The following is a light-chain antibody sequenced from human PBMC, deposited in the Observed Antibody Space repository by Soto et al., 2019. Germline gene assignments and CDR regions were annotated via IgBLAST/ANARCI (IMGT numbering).Light chain of an antibody. CDR1: QSLIHSDGNTY. J-gene: IGKJ1*01. CDR2: EVS. Sequence: DVVMTQSPLSLPVTLGQPASISCRSSQSLIHSDGNTYLNWFQQRPGQSPRRLIYEVSDRDSGVPDRFRGRGSGNDFTLKISRVEAEDVGVYYCMQGTHWPWTFGQGTEVEIK. V-gene: IGKV2-30*02. CDR3: MQGTHWPWT.